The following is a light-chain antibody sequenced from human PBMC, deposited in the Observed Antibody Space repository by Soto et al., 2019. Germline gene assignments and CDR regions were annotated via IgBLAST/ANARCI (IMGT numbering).Light chain of an antibody. CDR2: ETS. J-gene: IGKJ2*01. Sequence: DIPMTQSPSTLSASVGDRVTITCRASQSVSTWLAWYQQRPGKAPKLLIYETSSLVSGVPSRFSGSGYGTDFTLNISSLQPDDFATYYCQQYNSYFTFGQGTKVDIK. V-gene: IGKV1-5*03. CDR1: QSVSTW. CDR3: QQYNSYFT.